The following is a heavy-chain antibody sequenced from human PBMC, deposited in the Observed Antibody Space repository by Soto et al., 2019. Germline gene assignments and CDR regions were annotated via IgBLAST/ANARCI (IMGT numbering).Heavy chain of an antibody. J-gene: IGHJ5*02. CDR2: IYYSGST. V-gene: IGHV4-59*01. CDR1: GGSTSRYY. CDR3: ARDRGPSSGYYPYWFDP. D-gene: IGHD3-22*01. Sequence: PSETLSLTCTVSGGSTSRYYWSWIRQPPGKGLEWIGYIYYSGSTNYNPSLNSRVTISVDTSKNQFSLKLSSVTAADTAVYYCARDRGPSSGYYPYWFDPWGQGTLVTVS.